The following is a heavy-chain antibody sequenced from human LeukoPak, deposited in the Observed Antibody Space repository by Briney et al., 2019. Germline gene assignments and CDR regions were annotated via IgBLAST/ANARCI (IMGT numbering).Heavy chain of an antibody. D-gene: IGHD3-22*01. CDR3: AKAAVRSSGYYYFDY. CDR1: GLTFSSYG. Sequence: GRSLRLSCAASGLTFSSYGMHWVRQAPGKGLEWVAVISYDGSNKYYADSVKGRFTISRDNSKNTLYLQMNSLRAEDTAVYCAKAAVRSSGYYYFDYWGQGTLVTVSS. J-gene: IGHJ4*02. CDR2: ISYDGSNK. V-gene: IGHV3-30*18.